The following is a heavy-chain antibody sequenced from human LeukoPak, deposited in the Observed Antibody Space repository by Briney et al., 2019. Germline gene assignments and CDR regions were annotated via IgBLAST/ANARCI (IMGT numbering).Heavy chain of an antibody. J-gene: IGHJ4*02. Sequence: GGSLRLYCVASGLVFSNYGMHWVRQAPVKGLEWLTFIRNDGNRKLFTDSVKVRFTISRDNSKNTLYLQMNSLRTEDTAMYYCAKDRWFAELLESYFDSWGQGALVNVSS. D-gene: IGHD3-10*01. CDR3: AKDRWFAELLESYFDS. V-gene: IGHV3-30*02. CDR1: GLVFSNYG. CDR2: IRNDGNRK.